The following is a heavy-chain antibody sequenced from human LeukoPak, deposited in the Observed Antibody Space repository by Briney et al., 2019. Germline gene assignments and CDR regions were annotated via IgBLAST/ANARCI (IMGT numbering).Heavy chain of an antibody. D-gene: IGHD2-2*01. J-gene: IGHJ4*02. V-gene: IGHV4-39*01. CDR1: GGSISSSSYY. CDR3: ARRRYIVVVPAVWDY. Sequence: SETLSLTCTVSGGSISSSSYYWGWIRQPPGKGLEWIGSIYYSGSTYYNPSLKSRVTTSVDTSKNQFSLKLSSVTAADTAVYYCARRRYIVVVPAVWDYWGQGTLVTVSS. CDR2: IYYSGST.